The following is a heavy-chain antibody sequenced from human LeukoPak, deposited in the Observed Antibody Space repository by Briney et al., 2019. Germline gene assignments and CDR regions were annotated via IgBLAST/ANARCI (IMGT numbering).Heavy chain of an antibody. Sequence: SETLSLTCTVSGASISGPSWNWIRQPPGKGLEWVGRIYYSGATNYNPSLKGRVTMSIDTSKNQFSLKLSSVTAADTAVYYCARRPVEMAAIREDNWLDPWGQGTLVTVSS. CDR2: IYYSGAT. CDR1: GASISGPS. V-gene: IGHV4-59*08. J-gene: IGHJ5*02. CDR3: ARRPVEMAAIREDNWLDP. D-gene: IGHD5-24*01.